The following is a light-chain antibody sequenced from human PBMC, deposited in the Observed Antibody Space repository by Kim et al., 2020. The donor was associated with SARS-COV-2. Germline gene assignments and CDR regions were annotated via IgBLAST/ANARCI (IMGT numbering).Light chain of an antibody. V-gene: IGLV2-18*02. CDR3: SSYTSSNTVI. CDR1: SSDVGSYNR. Sequence: GQAVTLSCNGTSSDVGSYNRVSWYQQPPGTAPKVMIYEVINRPSGVPDRFSGSKSGNTASLTISGLQAEDEADYYCSSYTSSNTVIFGGGTQLTVL. CDR2: EVI. J-gene: IGLJ2*01.